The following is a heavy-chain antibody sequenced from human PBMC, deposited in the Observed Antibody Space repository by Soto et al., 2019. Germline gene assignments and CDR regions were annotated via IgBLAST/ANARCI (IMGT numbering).Heavy chain of an antibody. CDR2: IIPILGIA. CDR3: ARDHNYDDSSGYYYEGAIQH. D-gene: IGHD3-22*01. Sequence: QVQLVQSGAEVKKPGSSVKVSCKASGGTFSSYTISWVRQAPGQGLEWMGRIIPILGIANYAQKFQGRVTITANKATSTAYMERSSLRSEDTAVNYGARDHNYDDSSGYYYEGAIQHWGQGTLVTVSS. J-gene: IGHJ1*01. CDR1: GGTFSSYT. V-gene: IGHV1-69*08.